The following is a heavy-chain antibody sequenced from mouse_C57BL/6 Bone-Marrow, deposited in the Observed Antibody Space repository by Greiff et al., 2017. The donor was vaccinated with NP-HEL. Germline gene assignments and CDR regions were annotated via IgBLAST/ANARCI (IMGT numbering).Heavy chain of an antibody. D-gene: IGHD2-3*01. V-gene: IGHV3-8*01. CDR1: GYSITSDY. CDR3: ARSYDGYPTLYAMDY. J-gene: IGHJ4*01. CDR2: ISYSGST. Sequence: EVKLQESGPGLAKPSQTLSLTCSVTGYSITSDYWNWIRQFPGNKLEYMGYISYSGSTYYNPSLKSRISITRDTSKNQYYLQLNSVTTEDTATYYCARSYDGYPTLYAMDYWGQGTSVTVSS.